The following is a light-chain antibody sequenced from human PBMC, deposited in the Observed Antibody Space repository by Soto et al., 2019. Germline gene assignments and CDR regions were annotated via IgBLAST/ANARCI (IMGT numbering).Light chain of an antibody. V-gene: IGKV1-39*01. CDR2: ATS. J-gene: IGKJ1*01. CDR3: QQSYRTPRT. Sequence: DIQMTQSPSSLSASVGDRVTITCRASQSISNFLNWYQQKPGKAPNLLIYATSSLQSGVPSRLSGSGSGTDFTLTISSLQPEDFATYYCQQSYRTPRTFGQGTKVEIK. CDR1: QSISNF.